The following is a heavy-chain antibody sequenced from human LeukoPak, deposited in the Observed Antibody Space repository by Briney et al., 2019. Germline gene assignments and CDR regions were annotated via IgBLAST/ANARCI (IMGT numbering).Heavy chain of an antibody. D-gene: IGHD5-12*01. CDR1: GDSISSSSSY. V-gene: IGHV4-39*07. Sequence: PSETLSLTCSVSGDSISSSSSYWGWIRQPPGKGLEWIGSIYYSGSTYYNPSLKSRVTISVDTSKHQFSLKLRSVTAADTAVYYCARGGSGYDWFDPWGQGTLVTVSS. CDR3: ARGGSGYDWFDP. CDR2: IYYSGST. J-gene: IGHJ5*02.